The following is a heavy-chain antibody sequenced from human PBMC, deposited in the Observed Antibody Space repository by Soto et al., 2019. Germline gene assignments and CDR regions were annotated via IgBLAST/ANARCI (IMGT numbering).Heavy chain of an antibody. D-gene: IGHD2-21*02. Sequence: EVQLLESGGGLVQPGGSLRLSCATSGFTFSGYAMTWARQAPGKGLNWVSAITSGGDTFFADSVKGRFTISRDHSKNTFYLQMNSLRAEDTAIYYCAKDAVYGDGLWLASNWGQGTLVTVSS. CDR1: GFTFSGYA. CDR3: AKDAVYGDGLWLASN. CDR2: ITSGGDT. V-gene: IGHV3-23*01. J-gene: IGHJ4*02.